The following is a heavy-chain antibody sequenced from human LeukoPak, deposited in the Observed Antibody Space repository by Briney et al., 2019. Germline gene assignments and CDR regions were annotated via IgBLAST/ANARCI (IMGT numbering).Heavy chain of an antibody. Sequence: PSETLSLTCTVSGGSISSSSYYWGWIRQPPGKGLEWIGSIYYSGSTYYNPSLKSRVTISVDTSKNQFSLKLSSVTAADTAVYYCARDPITMVRGVIGWFDPWGQGTLVTVSS. V-gene: IGHV4-39*07. CDR2: IYYSGST. CDR1: GGSISSSSYY. J-gene: IGHJ5*02. CDR3: ARDPITMVRGVIGWFDP. D-gene: IGHD3-10*01.